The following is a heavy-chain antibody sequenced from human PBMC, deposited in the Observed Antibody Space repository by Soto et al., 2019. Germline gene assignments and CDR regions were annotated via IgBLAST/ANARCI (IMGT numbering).Heavy chain of an antibody. V-gene: IGHV3-23*01. CDR2: VSGSGDTT. D-gene: IGHD6-13*01. J-gene: IGHJ4*02. Sequence: GGSLRLSCAASGFTFSSYAMSWVRQAPGKGLEWVSVVSGSGDTTYSADSVKGRFTTSRDNSKNTVYLQMNSLRAEDTAVYYCAKRYSSSWGYFDYWGQGTLVTVSS. CDR1: GFTFSSYA. CDR3: AKRYSSSWGYFDY.